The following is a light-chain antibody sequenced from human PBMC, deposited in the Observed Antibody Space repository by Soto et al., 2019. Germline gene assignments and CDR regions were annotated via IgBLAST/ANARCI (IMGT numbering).Light chain of an antibody. J-gene: IGKJ1*01. CDR3: QHDRSPWK. Sequence: EIVLTQSPGTLYSSPGQRATLSGRASQSVTSSFLAWYQQKPGQAPRLLIYGTSNRATGIPERFSGSGSGTDFTLTISRMEPEDVTVYDCQHDRSPWKFVRGTKV. CDR1: QSVTSSF. CDR2: GTS. V-gene: IGKV3-20*01.